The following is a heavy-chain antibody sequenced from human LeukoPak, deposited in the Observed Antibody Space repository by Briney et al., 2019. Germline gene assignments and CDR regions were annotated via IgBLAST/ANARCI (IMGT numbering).Heavy chain of an antibody. Sequence: PSETLSLTCTVSGGSISSSRYSWGWIRQPPGKGLEWIGSIYYSGSTYYNPSLKSRVTISVDTSKNQFSLKLSSVTAADTAVYYCARLRVAVIDYWGQGTLVTVSS. V-gene: IGHV4-39*01. CDR1: GGSISSSRYS. D-gene: IGHD6-19*01. CDR2: IYYSGST. CDR3: ARLRVAVIDY. J-gene: IGHJ4*02.